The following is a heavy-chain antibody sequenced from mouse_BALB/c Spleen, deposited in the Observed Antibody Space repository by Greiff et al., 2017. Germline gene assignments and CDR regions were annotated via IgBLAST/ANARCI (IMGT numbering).Heavy chain of an antibody. V-gene: IGHV14-4*02. CDR3: NDYGSSYGYFDV. D-gene: IGHD1-1*01. J-gene: IGHJ1*01. CDR1: GFNIKDYY. Sequence: EVKLVESGAELVRSGASVKLSCTASGFNIKDYYMHWVKQRPEQGLEWIGWIDPENGDTEYAPKFQGKATMTADTSSNTAYLQLSSLTSEDTAVYYCNDYGSSYGYFDVWGAGTTVTVSS. CDR2: IDPENGDT.